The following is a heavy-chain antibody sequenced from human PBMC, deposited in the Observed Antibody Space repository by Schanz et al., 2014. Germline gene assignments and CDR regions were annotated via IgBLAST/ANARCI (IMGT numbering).Heavy chain of an antibody. D-gene: IGHD5-12*01. J-gene: IGHJ3*01. V-gene: IGHV3-23*04. CDR1: GYTFSSNA. CDR3: ARDGGRDGYNLAFDV. CDR2: ISGSGGST. Sequence: EVQLVESGGGLVQPVGSLRLSCAASGYTFSSNAMSWVRQAPGKGLEWVSTISGSGGSTYYADSVKGRFIISRDSSKNTLFLQMNSLRAEDTAVYFCARDGGRDGYNLAFDVWGQGTLVTVSS.